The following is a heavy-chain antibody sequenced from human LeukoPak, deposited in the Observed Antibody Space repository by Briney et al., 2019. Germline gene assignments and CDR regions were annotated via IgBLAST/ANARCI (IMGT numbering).Heavy chain of an antibody. CDR1: GGSIKSYY. J-gene: IGHJ4*02. Sequence: SETLSLTCTVSGGSIKSYYWSWIRQPAGEGLEWLGHIYASGTTNYNPSLNSRVTMSVDTSKNQFSLRLASVTAADTAVYYCVRVADRFGYNYGIDEYFDYWGQGTLVTVSS. CDR2: IYASGTT. V-gene: IGHV4-4*07. CDR3: VRVADRFGYNYGIDEYFDY. D-gene: IGHD5-18*01.